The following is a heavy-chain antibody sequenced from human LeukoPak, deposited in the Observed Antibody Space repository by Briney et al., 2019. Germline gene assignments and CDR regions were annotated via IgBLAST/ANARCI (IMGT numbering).Heavy chain of an antibody. V-gene: IGHV1-69*05. J-gene: IGHJ4*02. CDR3: ARDSRSSSWTLLFDY. D-gene: IGHD6-13*01. CDR2: IIPIFGTA. Sequence: SVTVSCKASGGTFSSYAISWVRQAPGQGLEWMGGIIPIFGTANYAQKFQGRVTITTDESTSTAYMELSSLRSEDTAVYYCARDSRSSSWTLLFDYWGQGTLVTVSS. CDR1: GGTFSSYA.